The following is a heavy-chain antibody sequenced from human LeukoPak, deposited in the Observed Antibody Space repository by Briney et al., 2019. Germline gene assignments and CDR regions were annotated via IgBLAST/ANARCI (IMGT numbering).Heavy chain of an antibody. J-gene: IGHJ4*02. Sequence: GGSLPLSCAASGFTFDDYAMHWVRQAPGKGLEWVSLISGDGDTTYSADSLKGPFTISRDNSNSSLYLQMNSLRTEDTALYYCAKARQGGANIFDYGAREPWATVSS. CDR2: ISGDGDTT. D-gene: IGHD4/OR15-4a*01. CDR3: AKARQGGANIFDY. CDR1: GFTFDDYA. V-gene: IGHV3-43*02.